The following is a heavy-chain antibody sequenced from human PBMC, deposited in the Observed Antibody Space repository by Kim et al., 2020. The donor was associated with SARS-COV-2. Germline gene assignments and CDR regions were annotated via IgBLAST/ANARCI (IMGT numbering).Heavy chain of an antibody. CDR3: ARVLSGGHYGS. D-gene: IGHD3-10*01. CDR2: INSDGSDT. J-gene: IGHJ4*02. Sequence: GGSLRLSCAASGFTFRSDWMHWVRQVAGKGLLWVSCINSDGSDTRYADSVKGRFTISRDNAENTLYLQMNSLRVEDTAVYYCARVLSGGHYGSWGQGTLVTVSS. V-gene: IGHV3-74*01. CDR1: GFTFRSDW.